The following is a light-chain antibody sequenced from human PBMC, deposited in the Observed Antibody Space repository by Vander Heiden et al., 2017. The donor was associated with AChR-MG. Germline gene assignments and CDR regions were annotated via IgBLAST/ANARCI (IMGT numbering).Light chain of an antibody. CDR3: QQSYSTPRT. Sequence: GDRVTITCRASQSISSYLNWYQQKPGKAPKLLIYAASSLQSGVPSRFSGSGSGTDFTLTISSLQPEDFATYYCQQSYSTPRTFGQGTKVEIK. CDR2: AAS. V-gene: IGKV1-39*01. CDR1: QSISSY. J-gene: IGKJ1*01.